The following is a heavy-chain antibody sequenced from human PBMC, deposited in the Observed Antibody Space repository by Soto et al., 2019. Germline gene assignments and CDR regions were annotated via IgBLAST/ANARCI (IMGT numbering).Heavy chain of an antibody. V-gene: IGHV3-48*02. CDR3: ARSVEGHFDY. CDR1: GFPFSIYS. Sequence: EVQLVESGGGLVQPGGSLRLTCVASGFPFSIYSMNWVRQAPGKGLEWSSYITSDTNTIKYADSVKGRVTISRDNAKNLVYLQINSLSDEDTAVYFCARSVEGHFDYWGQGAVVTVSS. CDR2: ITSDTNTI. J-gene: IGHJ4*02. D-gene: IGHD6-19*01.